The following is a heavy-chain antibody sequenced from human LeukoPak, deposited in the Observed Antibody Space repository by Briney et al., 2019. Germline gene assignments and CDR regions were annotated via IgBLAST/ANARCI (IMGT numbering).Heavy chain of an antibody. CDR3: AKNNGWFHLAQ. CDR2: IKNDGSES. J-gene: IGHJ4*02. V-gene: IGHV3-7*03. CDR1: GFNFRDHW. D-gene: IGHD6-19*01. Sequence: GGSLRLSCAVSGFNFRDHWMDWVRQAPGKGLEWVGHIKNDGSESYYVDSLKGRFSISRDNTNNALYLQMNSLRVEDTAVYYCAKNNGWFHLAQWGQGTLVTVSS.